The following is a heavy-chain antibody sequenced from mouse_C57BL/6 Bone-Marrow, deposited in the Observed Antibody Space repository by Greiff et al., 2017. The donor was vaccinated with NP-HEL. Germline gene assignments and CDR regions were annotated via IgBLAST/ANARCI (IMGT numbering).Heavy chain of an antibody. Sequence: QVQLQQPGAELVMPGASVKLSCKASGYTFTSYWMHWVKQRPGQGLEWIGEIDPSDSYTNYNQKFKGKSTLTVDKSSSTAYMQLSSLTSEDSAVYYCAREYYGSSNWYFDVWGTGTTVTVSS. CDR1: GYTFTSYW. V-gene: IGHV1-69*01. D-gene: IGHD1-1*01. J-gene: IGHJ1*03. CDR2: IDPSDSYT. CDR3: AREYYGSSNWYFDV.